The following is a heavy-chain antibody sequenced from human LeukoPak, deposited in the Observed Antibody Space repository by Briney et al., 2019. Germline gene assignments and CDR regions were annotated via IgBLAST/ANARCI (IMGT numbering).Heavy chain of an antibody. CDR2: ISSGSSAI. CDR1: GFTFDDYG. V-gene: IGHV3-21*01. J-gene: IGHJ4*02. CDR3: ARGHTAVTRHFDF. Sequence: GGSLRLSCAASGFTFDDYGMNWVRQAPGKGLEWVSIISSGSSAIFSADALKGRFTISRDDAKNLLYLDMNSLRAEDTAVYYCARGHTAVTRHFDFWGQGTLVTVSS. D-gene: IGHD4-17*01.